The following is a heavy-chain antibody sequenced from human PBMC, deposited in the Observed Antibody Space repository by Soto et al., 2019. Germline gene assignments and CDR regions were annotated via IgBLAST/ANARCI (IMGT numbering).Heavy chain of an antibody. V-gene: IGHV3-64*01. D-gene: IGHD2-2*01. CDR1: GFTFSSYA. Sequence: GGSLRLSCAASGFTFSSYAMHWVRQAPGKGLEYVSAISSNGGSTYYANSVKGRFTISRDNSKNTLYLQMGSLRAEDMAVYYCAREGYCSSTSCYGRGGYYYYYMDVWGKGTTVTVSS. J-gene: IGHJ6*03. CDR2: ISSNGGST. CDR3: AREGYCSSTSCYGRGGYYYYYMDV.